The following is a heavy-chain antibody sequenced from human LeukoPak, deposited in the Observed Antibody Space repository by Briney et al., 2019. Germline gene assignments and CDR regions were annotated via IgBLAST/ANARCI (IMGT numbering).Heavy chain of an antibody. CDR1: GFTFSSYD. V-gene: IGHV3-23*01. Sequence: GGALRLSCAASGFTFSSYDMTWVRQAPGRGLEWVSSIRPSGDNTYYGDSVKGRFTISRDNSKNSLYLQMNSLRAEDTAFYYCARNFGGGDRSGPFYWGQGTLVTVSS. D-gene: IGHD3-22*01. J-gene: IGHJ4*02. CDR2: IRPSGDNT. CDR3: ARNFGGGDRSGPFY.